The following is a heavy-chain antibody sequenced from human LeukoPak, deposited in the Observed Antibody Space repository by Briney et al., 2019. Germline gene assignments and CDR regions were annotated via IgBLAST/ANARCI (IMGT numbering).Heavy chain of an antibody. CDR1: GGSISSYY. J-gene: IGHJ4*02. D-gene: IGHD4-17*01. CDR2: IYYSGST. Sequence: PSETLSLTCTVSGGSISSYYWSCIRQPPGKGLEWIGYIYYSGSTNYNPSLKSRVTISVDTSKNQFSLKLSPVTAADTAVYYCARRVTFGPYGDYDVWGQGTLVTVSS. CDR3: ARRVTFGPYGDYDV. V-gene: IGHV4-59*08.